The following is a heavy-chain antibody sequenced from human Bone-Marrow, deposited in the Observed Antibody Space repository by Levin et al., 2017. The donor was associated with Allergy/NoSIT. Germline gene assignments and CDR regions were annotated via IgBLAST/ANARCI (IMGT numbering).Heavy chain of an antibody. D-gene: IGHD1-26*01. J-gene: IGHJ4*02. Sequence: PGGSLRLSCAASGFTFSRYWMHWVRQAPGKGPMWVSRINEDGSITDYADSVKGRFTISRDNAKNTLYLQMNSLRAGDTAFYFCVRDLGGADGYWGQGAPVFASS. CDR3: VRDLGGADGY. CDR1: GFTFSRYW. CDR2: INEDGSIT. V-gene: IGHV3-74*01.